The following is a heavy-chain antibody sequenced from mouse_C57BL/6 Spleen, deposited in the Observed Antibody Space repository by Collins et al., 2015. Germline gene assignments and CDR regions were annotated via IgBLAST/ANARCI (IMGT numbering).Heavy chain of an antibody. CDR1: GYAFSSSW. CDR2: IYPGDGDT. V-gene: IGHV1-82*01. D-gene: IGHD4-1*01. Sequence: QVQLQQSGPELVKPGASVKISCKASGYAFSSSWMNWVKQRPGKGLEWIGRIYPGDGDTNYNGKFKGKATLTADKSSSTAYMQLSSLTSEDSAVYFCARLGRDRYFDVWGTGTTVTVSS. CDR3: ARLGRDRYFDV. J-gene: IGHJ1*03.